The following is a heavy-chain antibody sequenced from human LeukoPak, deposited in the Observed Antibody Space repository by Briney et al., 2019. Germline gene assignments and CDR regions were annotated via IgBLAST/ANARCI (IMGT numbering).Heavy chain of an antibody. D-gene: IGHD2-2*01. CDR3: ASCSTSCYSVDY. Sequence: GGSLRLSCAASGFTFSSYAMSWVRQAPGKGLEWVSAISGSGGSTYYADSVKGRFTISRDNSKNTLYLQMNSLRAEDTAVYYCASCSTSCYSVDYWGQGTLVTVSS. V-gene: IGHV3-23*01. CDR1: GFTFSSYA. CDR2: ISGSGGST. J-gene: IGHJ4*02.